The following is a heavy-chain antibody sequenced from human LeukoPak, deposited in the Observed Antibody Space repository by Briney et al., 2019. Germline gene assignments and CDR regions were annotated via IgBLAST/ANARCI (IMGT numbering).Heavy chain of an antibody. Sequence: SETLFLTCTVSGGSISSSSYYWGWIRQPPGKGLEWIGEINHSGSTNYNPSLKSRVTISVDTSKNQFSLKLSSVTAADTAVYYCARAGLQEMATIPEGFGYWGQGTLVTVSS. V-gene: IGHV4-39*07. CDR3: ARAGLQEMATIPEGFGY. CDR2: INHSGST. D-gene: IGHD5-24*01. CDR1: GGSISSSSYY. J-gene: IGHJ4*02.